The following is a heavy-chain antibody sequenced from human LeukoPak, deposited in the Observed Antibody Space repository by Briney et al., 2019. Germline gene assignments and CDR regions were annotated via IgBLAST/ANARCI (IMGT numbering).Heavy chain of an antibody. CDR3: ARDLSSSSRTMDY. V-gene: IGHV3-30-3*01. CDR2: ISYDGSNK. Sequence: PGRSLRLSCAASGFTFSSYAMHWVRQAPGKGLEWVAVISYDGSNKYYADSVKGRFTISRDNSKNTLYLQMNSLRAEDTAVYYCARDLSSSSRTMDYWGQGTLVTVSS. D-gene: IGHD6-13*01. J-gene: IGHJ4*02. CDR1: GFTFSSYA.